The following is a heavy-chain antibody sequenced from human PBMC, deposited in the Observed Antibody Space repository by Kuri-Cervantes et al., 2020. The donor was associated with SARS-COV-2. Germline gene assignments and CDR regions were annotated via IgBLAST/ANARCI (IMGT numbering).Heavy chain of an antibody. D-gene: IGHD1-26*01. CDR2: FIPIFGTA. V-gene: IGHV1-69*06. CDR1: GGSFSSYA. J-gene: IGHJ6*02. Sequence: SVKVSCKASGGSFSSYAISWVRQAPGQGLEWMGGFIPIFGTANYAQKFQGRVTITADKSTSTAYMELSSLRSEDTAVDYCARRSWEWDYYYYYGMDVWGQGTTVTVSS. CDR3: ARRSWEWDYYYYYGMDV.